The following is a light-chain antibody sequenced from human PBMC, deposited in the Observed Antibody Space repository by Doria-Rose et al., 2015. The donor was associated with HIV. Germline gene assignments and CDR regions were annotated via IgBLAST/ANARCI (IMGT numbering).Light chain of an antibody. CDR3: QQYYSTPWT. V-gene: IGKV4-1*01. CDR2: WAS. Sequence: TQPPDSLAVSLGERATINCKSSQSVLYSSKNKNYLAWYQQKPGQPPKLLIYWASTRESGVPDRFSGSGSGTDFILTISSLQAEDVAVYYCQQYYSTPWTFGQGT. J-gene: IGKJ1*01. CDR1: QSVLYSSKNKNY.